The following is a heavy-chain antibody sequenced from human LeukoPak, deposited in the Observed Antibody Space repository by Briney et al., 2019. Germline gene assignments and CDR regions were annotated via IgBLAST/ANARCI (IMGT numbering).Heavy chain of an antibody. V-gene: IGHV1-69*01. CDR3: ARRITAVASPFDY. CDR1: GGTFSSYA. Sequence: SVKVSCKASGGTFSSYAISWVRQAPGQGLEWMGGIIPIFGTANYAQKFQGRVTITADESTSTAYMELSSLRSEDTAVYYCARRITAVASPFDYWGQGTLVTVSS. J-gene: IGHJ4*02. CDR2: IIPIFGTA. D-gene: IGHD6-19*01.